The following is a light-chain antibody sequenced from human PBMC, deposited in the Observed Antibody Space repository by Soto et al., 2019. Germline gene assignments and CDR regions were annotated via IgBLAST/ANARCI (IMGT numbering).Light chain of an antibody. J-gene: IGKJ5*01. Sequence: EIVLPQSPATLSLSPGARATLSCRARQSVGNYLAWYQQKAGQAPRLLIYDASHRATGVPDRFSGSGSGTDFTLNISSLEPEDFAIYYCQQRYNWPPLTFGQGTRLEIK. V-gene: IGKV3-11*01. CDR2: DAS. CDR3: QQRYNWPPLT. CDR1: QSVGNY.